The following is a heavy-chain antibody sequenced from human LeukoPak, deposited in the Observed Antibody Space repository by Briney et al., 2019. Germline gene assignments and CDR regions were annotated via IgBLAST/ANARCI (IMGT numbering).Heavy chain of an antibody. J-gene: IGHJ4*02. Sequence: PSETLSLTCAVYGGSFSGYYWSWIRQPPGKGLEWIGEINHSGSTNYNPSLKSRVTIAVDTSKNQFSLKLSSVTAADTAVYYCARGRGAVVPAVATRLYYFDYWGQGTLVTVSS. CDR3: ARGRGAVVPAVATRLYYFDY. CDR1: GGSFSGYY. D-gene: IGHD2-2*01. V-gene: IGHV4-34*01. CDR2: INHSGST.